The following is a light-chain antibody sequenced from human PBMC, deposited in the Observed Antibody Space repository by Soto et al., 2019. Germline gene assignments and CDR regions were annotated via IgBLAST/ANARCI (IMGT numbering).Light chain of an antibody. CDR1: QDIGTY. CDR3: QQSYTTPRIT. J-gene: IGKJ5*01. V-gene: IGKV1-39*01. CDR2: AAS. Sequence: DIQITQSPSSLSESIGDSVIITCRASQDIGTYLNWYQHKPGKAPKHLIYAASSLQTGVPSRFTGSGSGTEFTLTIDSLQPEDFATYYCQQSYTTPRITFGQGTRLEIK.